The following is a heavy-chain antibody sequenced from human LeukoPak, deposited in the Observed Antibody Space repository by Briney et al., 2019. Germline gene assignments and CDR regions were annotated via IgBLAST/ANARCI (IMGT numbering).Heavy chain of an antibody. J-gene: IGHJ6*03. Sequence: GGSLRLSCAASGFSVSSNYMSWLRQAPGKGLEWVSVIFSGGSTYYADSVKGRFTISRDNSKNTLYLQMNSLRAEDTAVYYCATVDTSMVNYYYYYYMDVWGKGTTVTVSS. CDR1: GFSVSSNY. CDR3: ATVDTSMVNYYYYYYMDV. CDR2: IFSGGST. V-gene: IGHV3-53*01. D-gene: IGHD5-18*01.